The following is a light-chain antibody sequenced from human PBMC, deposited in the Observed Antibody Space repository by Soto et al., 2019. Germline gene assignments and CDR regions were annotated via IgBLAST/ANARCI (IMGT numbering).Light chain of an antibody. CDR2: DNN. CDR3: GTWDSSLSAGV. Sequence: QSVLTQPPSVSAAPGQKVTISGSGSSSNIGNNYGSWYQQLPGTAPRLLIYDNNKRPSGIPDRFSGSKSGTSATLGITGLQTGDEADYYCGTWDSSLSAGVFGGGTQLTVL. J-gene: IGLJ3*02. V-gene: IGLV1-51*01. CDR1: SSNIGNNY.